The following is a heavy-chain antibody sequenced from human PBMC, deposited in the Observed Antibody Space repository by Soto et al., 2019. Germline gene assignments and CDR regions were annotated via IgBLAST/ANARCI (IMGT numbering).Heavy chain of an antibody. CDR1: GYTFTSYA. D-gene: IGHD2-21*02. J-gene: IGHJ4*02. V-gene: IGHV1-3*01. CDR2: INAGNGNT. CDR3: ARGGHVVVVTAALDY. Sequence: ASVKVSCKASGYTFTSYAMHWVRQAPGQRLEWMGWINAGNGNTKYSQKFLGRVTMTRDTSTSTLYMELTSLTSDDTAIYYCARGGHVVVVTAALDYWGQGTLVTVSS.